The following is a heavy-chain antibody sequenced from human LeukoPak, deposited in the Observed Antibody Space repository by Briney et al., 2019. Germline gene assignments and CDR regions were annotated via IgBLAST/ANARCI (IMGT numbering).Heavy chain of an antibody. CDR1: GGSFSGFH. CDR2: INHSGST. V-gene: IGHV4-34*01. D-gene: IGHD6-6*01. CDR3: ARTGRTSSVAYYYYMDV. Sequence: SETLSLTCAVYGGSFSGFHWSWIRLPPGKGLEWIGEINHSGSTNYNPSLKSRVTISVDTSKNQFSLKLTSATAADTAVYYCARTGRTSSVAYYYYMDVWGKGTTVTVSS. J-gene: IGHJ6*03.